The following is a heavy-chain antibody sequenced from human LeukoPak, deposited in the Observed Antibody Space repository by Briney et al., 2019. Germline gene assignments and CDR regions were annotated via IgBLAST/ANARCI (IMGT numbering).Heavy chain of an antibody. Sequence: SETLSLTCTVSGGSISSSSYYWGWIRQPPGKGLEWIGSIYYSGSTYYNPSLKSRVTISVDTSKNQFSLKLSSVTAADTAVYYCARVGRFLEWLLYYYYYMDVWGKGTTVTVSS. V-gene: IGHV4-39*07. J-gene: IGHJ6*03. CDR1: GGSISSSSYY. D-gene: IGHD3-3*01. CDR3: ARVGRFLEWLLYYYYYMDV. CDR2: IYYSGST.